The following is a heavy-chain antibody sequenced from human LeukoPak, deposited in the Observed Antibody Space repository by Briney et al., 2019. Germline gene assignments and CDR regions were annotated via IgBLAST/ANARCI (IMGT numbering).Heavy chain of an antibody. V-gene: IGHV3-9*01. CDR3: AKDYGSGSYYPNWFDP. Sequence: GRSLRLSCAASGFTFDDYAMHWVRQAPGKGLEWVSGISWNSGSIGYADSVEGRFTISRDNAKNSLYLQMNSLRAEDTALYYCAKDYGSGSYYPNWFDPWGQGTLVTVSS. CDR1: GFTFDDYA. CDR2: ISWNSGSI. D-gene: IGHD3-10*01. J-gene: IGHJ5*02.